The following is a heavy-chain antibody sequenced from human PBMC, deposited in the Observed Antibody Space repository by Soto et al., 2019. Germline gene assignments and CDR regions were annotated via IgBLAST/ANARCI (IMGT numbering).Heavy chain of an antibody. D-gene: IGHD2-2*01. CDR1: GPSFSGYH. Sequence: PSETLSLTCAVFGPSFSGYHWNWIRQPPGKGLEWIGEIIHSGNTNYNPSLKSRVTILVDTSKNQFSLSLSSVTAADTAAYDCATSNTTCPGCYSWGQGTLVTVSS. CDR3: ATSNTTCPGCYS. CDR2: IIHSGNT. J-gene: IGHJ5*02. V-gene: IGHV4-34*12.